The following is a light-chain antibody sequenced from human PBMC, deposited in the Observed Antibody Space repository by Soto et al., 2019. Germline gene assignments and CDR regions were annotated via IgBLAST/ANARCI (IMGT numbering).Light chain of an antibody. V-gene: IGKV3-15*01. CDR1: QSVSSN. J-gene: IGKJ4*01. CDR2: DAS. Sequence: EIVLTQSPATLSVSPGARATLSCRASQSVSSNLAWYQQKPVQAPRLLIYDASTRATGIPARFSGSGSGTEFTLTISSLQSEDFAVYYCQQYNNFGGGTKV. CDR3: QQYNN.